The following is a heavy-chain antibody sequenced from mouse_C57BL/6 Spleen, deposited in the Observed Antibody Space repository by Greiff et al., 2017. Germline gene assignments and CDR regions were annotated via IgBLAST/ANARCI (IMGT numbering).Heavy chain of an antibody. CDR2: IDPANGNT. V-gene: IGHV14-3*01. CDR1: GFNIKNTY. CDR3: AKSIYYGYDEDYAMDY. Sequence: VQLQQSVAELVRPGASVKLSCTASGFNIKNTYMHWVKQRPEQGLEWIGRIDPANGNTKYAPKFQGKATITADTSSNTAYLQLSSLTSEDTAIYYCAKSIYYGYDEDYAMDYWGQGTSVTVSS. D-gene: IGHD2-2*01. J-gene: IGHJ4*01.